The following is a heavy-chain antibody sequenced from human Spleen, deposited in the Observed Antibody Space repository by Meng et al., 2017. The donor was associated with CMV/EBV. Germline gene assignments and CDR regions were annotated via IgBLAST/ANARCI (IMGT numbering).Heavy chain of an antibody. J-gene: IGHJ4*02. V-gene: IGHV3-30*04. CDR3: ARDLGHLIGYFDY. D-gene: IGHD3-22*01. CDR1: GFTFSTYT. CDR2: ISYDGSDK. Sequence: ASGFTFSTYTMRWVRQAPGKGLEWVAVISYDGSDKYYADSVTGRFTISRDNSRNTLYLQVNSLRAEDTALYYCARDLGHLIGYFDYWGQGTLVTVSS.